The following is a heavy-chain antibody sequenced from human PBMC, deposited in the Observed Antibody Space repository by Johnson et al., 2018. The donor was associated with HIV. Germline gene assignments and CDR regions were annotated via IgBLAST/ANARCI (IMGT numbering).Heavy chain of an antibody. D-gene: IGHD1-26*01. CDR1: GFTFNSYA. J-gene: IGHJ3*02. CDR2: ISYDGSDK. V-gene: IGHV3-30*04. CDR3: ARSRERGDAFDI. Sequence: QVRLVESGGDVVQPGRSLRLSCEASGFTFNSYATHWVRQAPGKGLEWVAVISYDGSDKYYADSVKGRFTISRDNSKNTLYLQMNSLRAGDTAVYYCARSRERGDAFDIWGQGTMVTVSS.